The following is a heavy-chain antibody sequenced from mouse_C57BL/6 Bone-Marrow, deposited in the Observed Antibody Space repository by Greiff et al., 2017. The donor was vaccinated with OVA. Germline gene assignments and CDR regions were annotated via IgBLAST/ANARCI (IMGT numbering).Heavy chain of an antibody. CDR3: ARDLPYAMDY. V-gene: IGHV1-81*01. J-gene: IGHJ4*01. Sequence: QVQLQQSGAELARPGASVKLSCKASGYTFTSYGISWVKQRTGQGLEWIGEIYPRSGNTYYNEKFKGKATLTADKSSSTAYMELRSLTSEDSAVYFCARDLPYAMDYWGQGTSVTVSS. CDR2: IYPRSGNT. CDR1: GYTFTSYG. D-gene: IGHD2-1*01.